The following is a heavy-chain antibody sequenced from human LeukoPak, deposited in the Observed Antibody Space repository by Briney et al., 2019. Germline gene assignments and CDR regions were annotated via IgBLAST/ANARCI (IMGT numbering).Heavy chain of an antibody. CDR3: ARGGLGSLDY. J-gene: IGHJ4*02. CDR1: GGSFSDYY. CDR2: IYYSGST. V-gene: IGHV4-59*01. Sequence: PSETLSLICAVYGGSFSDYYWSWIRQPPGKGLEWIGYIYYSGSTNYNPSLKSRVTISVDTSKNQFSLKLSSVTAADTAVYYRARGGLGSLDYWGQGTLVTVSS. D-gene: IGHD2-15*01.